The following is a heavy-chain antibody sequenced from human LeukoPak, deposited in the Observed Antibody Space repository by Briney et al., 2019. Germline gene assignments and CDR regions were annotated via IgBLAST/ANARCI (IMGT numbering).Heavy chain of an antibody. D-gene: IGHD4-17*01. J-gene: IGHJ4*02. CDR2: ISGSSSYI. V-gene: IGHV3-21*04. Sequence: GGSLRLSCAASGFTFSSYSMNWVRQAPGKGLEWVSSISGSSSYIYYADSVKGRFTISRDNAKNSLYLQMNSLRAEDMALYYCAKGSDYGDYSPFDYWGQGTLVTVSS. CDR3: AKGSDYGDYSPFDY. CDR1: GFTFSSYS.